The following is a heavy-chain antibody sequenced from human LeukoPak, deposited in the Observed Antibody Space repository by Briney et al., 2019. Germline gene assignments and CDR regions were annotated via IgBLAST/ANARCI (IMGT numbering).Heavy chain of an antibody. V-gene: IGHV3-11*04. CDR3: ARDLKRGYSSGRYSWSTGSSNDY. D-gene: IGHD6-19*01. J-gene: IGHJ4*02. Sequence: GGSLRLSCAASGFTFSDYQMNWIRQAPGKGLEWVSYISRSGSTIYYADFVKGRFTISRDNAKNSLYLQMNSLRAEDTAVYYCARDLKRGYSSGRYSWSTGSSNDYWGQGTLVTVSS. CDR1: GFTFSDYQ. CDR2: ISRSGSTI.